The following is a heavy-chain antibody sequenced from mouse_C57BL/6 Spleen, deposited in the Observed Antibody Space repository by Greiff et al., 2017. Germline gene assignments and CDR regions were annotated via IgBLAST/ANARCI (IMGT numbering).Heavy chain of an antibody. D-gene: IGHD1-1*01. CDR2: IDPSDSYT. Sequence: QVQLQQSGAELVKPGASVKLSCKASGYTFTSYWMQWVKQRPGQGLEWIGEIDPSDSYTNYNQKFKGKATLTVDTSSSTAYMQLSSLTSEDSAVYYCARSGSSHWYFDVWGTGTTVTVSS. CDR3: ARSGSSHWYFDV. V-gene: IGHV1-50*01. J-gene: IGHJ1*03. CDR1: GYTFTSYW.